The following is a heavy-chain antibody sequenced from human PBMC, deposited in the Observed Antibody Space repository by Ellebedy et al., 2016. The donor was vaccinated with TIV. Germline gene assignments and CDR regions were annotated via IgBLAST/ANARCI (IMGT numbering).Heavy chain of an antibody. CDR1: EFTFDTYA. Sequence: GESLKISCVASEFTFDTYAMNWVRQAPGKGLEWVSGISGGGTSHYTDSVKGRFTISRDNSKNMLFLQMNSLRPEDTATYFCAKDRTARSSWAKFDYWGQGTLVIVSS. CDR2: ISGGGTS. CDR3: AKDRTARSSWAKFDY. D-gene: IGHD6-13*01. V-gene: IGHV3-23*01. J-gene: IGHJ4*02.